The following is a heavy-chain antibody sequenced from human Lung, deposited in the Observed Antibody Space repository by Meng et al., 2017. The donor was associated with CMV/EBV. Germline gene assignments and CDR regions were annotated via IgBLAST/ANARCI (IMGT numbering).Heavy chain of an antibody. Sequence: SXKISXAASGFNFDDYAMHWVRQGPGKGLEWVSGISWNGTHIGYADSAKGRFTVSRDTAKNSLYLQMNSLRPEDTALYYCVKDVDFYDSSGYSDWGQGTXVTVSS. CDR2: ISWNGTHI. V-gene: IGHV3-9*01. D-gene: IGHD3-22*01. CDR1: GFNFDDYA. J-gene: IGHJ4*02. CDR3: VKDVDFYDSSGYSD.